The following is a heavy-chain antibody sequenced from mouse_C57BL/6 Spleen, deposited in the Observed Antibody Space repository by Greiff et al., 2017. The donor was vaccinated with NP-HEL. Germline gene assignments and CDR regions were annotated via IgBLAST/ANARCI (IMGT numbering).Heavy chain of an antibody. CDR1: GYTFTDYN. CDR2: INPNNGGT. D-gene: IGHD1-1*01. V-gene: IGHV1-18*01. J-gene: IGHJ3*01. Sequence: EVQLQQSGPELVKPGASVKIPCKASGYTFTDYNMDWVKQSPGKSLEWIGDINPNNGGTIYNQKFKGKATLTVDKSSSTAYMERLSLTSEDTAVYYCERYGSSYSFAYWGQGTLVTVSA. CDR3: ERYGSSYSFAY.